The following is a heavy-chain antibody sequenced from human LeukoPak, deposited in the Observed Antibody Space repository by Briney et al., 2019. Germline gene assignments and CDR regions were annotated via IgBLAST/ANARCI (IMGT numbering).Heavy chain of an antibody. CDR3: ARDRESTAYLNNWFDP. CDR2: IISSSRYI. CDR1: GFTFNTYS. Sequence: PGGSLRLSCAASGFTFNTYSMNWVRQAPGKGRECVSSIISSSRYIYYADSVRGRFTISRDNAKNSLYLQTNSLRAEDTAVSYRARDRESTAYLNNWFDPWGQGTLVTVSS. J-gene: IGHJ5*02. D-gene: IGHD3-10*01. V-gene: IGHV3-21*01.